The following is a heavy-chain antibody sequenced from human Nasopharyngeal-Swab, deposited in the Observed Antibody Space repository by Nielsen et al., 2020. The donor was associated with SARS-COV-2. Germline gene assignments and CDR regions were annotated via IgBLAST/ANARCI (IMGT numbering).Heavy chain of an antibody. CDR3: TTLTTVLVHNDY. V-gene: IGHV3-43*01. CDR2: ISWDATSI. Sequence: GASLRLCCAVSGFTFHDYTMHWVRQASGKGLEWVSLISWDATSIYYADSVKGRFTISRDNSKNSLYLQMSSLSAEDTALYYCTTLTTVLVHNDYWGQGALVTVSS. J-gene: IGHJ4*02. CDR1: GFTFHDYT. D-gene: IGHD4-17*01.